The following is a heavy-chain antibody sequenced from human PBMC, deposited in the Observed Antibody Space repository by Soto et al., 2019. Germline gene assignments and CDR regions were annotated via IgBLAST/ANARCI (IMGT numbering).Heavy chain of an antibody. J-gene: IGHJ6*02. CDR2: ISGSGGST. V-gene: IGHV3-23*01. Sequence: EVQLLESGGGLVQPGGSLRLSCAASGFTFSSYAMSWVRQAPGKGLEWVSAISGSGGSTYYADSVKGRFTISRDNSKNTLYLQMNSLRAEDTAVYYCAKDPVITMDHYYGMDVWGQGTTVTVSS. CDR1: GFTFSSYA. D-gene: IGHD3-10*01. CDR3: AKDPVITMDHYYGMDV.